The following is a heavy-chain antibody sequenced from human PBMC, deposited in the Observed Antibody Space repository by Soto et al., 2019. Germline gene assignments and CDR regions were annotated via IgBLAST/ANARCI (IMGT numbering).Heavy chain of an antibody. V-gene: IGHV3-30*18. Sequence: PGGSLRLSCAASGFTFSSYGMHWVRQAPGKGLEWVAVISYDGSNKYYADSVKGRFTISRDNSKNTLYLQMNSLRAEDTAVYYCAKDLWFGGGDYYYYYGMDVWGQGTTVTVSS. CDR1: GFTFSSYG. CDR3: AKDLWFGGGDYYYYYGMDV. CDR2: ISYDGSNK. J-gene: IGHJ6*02. D-gene: IGHD3-10*01.